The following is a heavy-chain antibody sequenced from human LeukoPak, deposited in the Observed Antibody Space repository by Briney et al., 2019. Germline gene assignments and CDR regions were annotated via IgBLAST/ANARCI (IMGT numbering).Heavy chain of an antibody. D-gene: IGHD3-22*01. Sequence: ETLSLTCTVSGGSISSSSYHWGWIRQPPGKGLEWIRSIYYSGSTYYNPSLKSRVTISVDTSKNQFSLKLSSVTAADTAVYYCARGVGGSGYYYDYWGQGTLVTVSS. V-gene: IGHV4-39*07. CDR2: IYYSGST. J-gene: IGHJ4*02. CDR1: GGSISSSSYH. CDR3: ARGVGGSGYYYDY.